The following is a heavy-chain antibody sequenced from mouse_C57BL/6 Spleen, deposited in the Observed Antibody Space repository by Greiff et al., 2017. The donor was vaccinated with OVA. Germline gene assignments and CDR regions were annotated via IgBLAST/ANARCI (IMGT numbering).Heavy chain of an antibody. J-gene: IGHJ3*01. CDR3: ASDYSLFAY. CDR1: GYAFSSSW. Sequence: QVQLQQSGPELVKPGASVKISCKASGYAFSSSWMNWVKQRPGKGLEWIGRIYPGDGDTNYNGKFKGKATLTADKSSSTAYMQLSSLTSEDSAVYFCASDYSLFAYWGQGTLVTVSA. V-gene: IGHV1-82*01. D-gene: IGHD2-12*01. CDR2: IYPGDGDT.